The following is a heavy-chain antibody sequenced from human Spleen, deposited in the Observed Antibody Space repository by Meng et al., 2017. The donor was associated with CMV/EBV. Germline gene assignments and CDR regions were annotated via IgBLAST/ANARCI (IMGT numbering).Heavy chain of an antibody. V-gene: IGHV3-30*04. D-gene: IGHD6-19*01. CDR1: GFTFRNYA. J-gene: IGHJ6*02. Sequence: GESLKISCAASGFTFRNYAMHWVRQAPGKGLEWVAVISFDGGIQNYADSVKGRFTISRDISKNTLYLQMSSLRPEDTAVYYCAKDDGVAVAYFYYGMDVWGQGTTVTVSS. CDR2: ISFDGGIQ. CDR3: AKDDGVAVAYFYYGMDV.